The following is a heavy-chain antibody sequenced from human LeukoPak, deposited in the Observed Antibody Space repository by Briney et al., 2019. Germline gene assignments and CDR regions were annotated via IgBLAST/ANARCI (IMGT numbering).Heavy chain of an antibody. Sequence: ASVKVSCKASGYTFTSYGITWVRQAPGQGPEWMGWISAYNGNTNYAQNLQGRVTMTTDTSTSTAYMELRSLRSDDTAVYYCARGEDIVATMYAFDIWGQGTMVSVSS. CDR1: GYTFTSYG. V-gene: IGHV1-18*01. D-gene: IGHD5-12*01. CDR3: ARGEDIVATMYAFDI. J-gene: IGHJ3*02. CDR2: ISAYNGNT.